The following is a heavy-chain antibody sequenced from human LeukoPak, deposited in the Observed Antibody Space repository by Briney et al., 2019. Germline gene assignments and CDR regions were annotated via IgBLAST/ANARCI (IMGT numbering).Heavy chain of an antibody. CDR1: GFTFDDYA. D-gene: IGHD3-10*01. V-gene: IGHV3-9*03. Sequence: PGGSLRLSCAASGFTFDDYAMHWVRHAPGKGLEWVSGISWNSGSIGYADSVKGRFTISRDNAKNSLYLQMNSLRAEDMALYYCAKDGSSGSPTTYYFDYWGQGTLVTVSS. CDR2: ISWNSGSI. CDR3: AKDGSSGSPTTYYFDY. J-gene: IGHJ4*02.